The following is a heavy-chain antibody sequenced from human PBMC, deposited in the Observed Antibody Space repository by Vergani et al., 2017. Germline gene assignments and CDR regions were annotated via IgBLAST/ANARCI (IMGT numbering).Heavy chain of an antibody. CDR2: INTNSGNP. V-gene: IGHV7-4-1*02. CDR3: ARGRQWRLTEYLYGMDV. J-gene: IGHJ6*02. Sequence: QVQLLQSGSELKKPGASVRISCEASGYTFTNYPLIWLRQAPGQGLEFMGWINTNSGNPTYAPGFTGRFVFSLDTSVSTAYLQISGLKAEDRAVYYCARGRQWRLTEYLYGMDVWGQGTTVTVSS. CDR1: GYTFTNYP. D-gene: IGHD6-19*01.